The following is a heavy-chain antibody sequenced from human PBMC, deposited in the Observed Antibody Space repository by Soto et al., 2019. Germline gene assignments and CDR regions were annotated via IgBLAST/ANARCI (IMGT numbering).Heavy chain of an antibody. Sequence: GGSLRLSCAASGFTFSSYAMNWVRQSPGKGLEWVSAISGSGGSTYYTDSVKGRFTISRDNSKNTLYLQMHSLRAEDTAVYYCAKDTTHSYYYGSGSYLDYWGQGTLVTVSS. J-gene: IGHJ4*02. CDR3: AKDTTHSYYYGSGSYLDY. CDR1: GFTFSSYA. V-gene: IGHV3-23*01. D-gene: IGHD3-10*01. CDR2: ISGSGGST.